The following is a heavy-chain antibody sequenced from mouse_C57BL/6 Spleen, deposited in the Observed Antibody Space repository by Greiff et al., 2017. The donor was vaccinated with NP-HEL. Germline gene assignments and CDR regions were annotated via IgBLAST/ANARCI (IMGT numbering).Heavy chain of an antibody. D-gene: IGHD1-1*01. V-gene: IGHV14-3*01. CDR3: ARTYYYGSSPYYFDY. CDR1: GFNIKNTY. Sequence: EVQLQQSVAELVRPGASVKLSCTASGFNIKNTYMHWVKQRPEQGLEWIGRIDPANGNTKYAPKFQGKATITADTSSNTAYLQLSSLTSEDTAIYYCARTYYYGSSPYYFDYWGQGTTLTASS. CDR2: IDPANGNT. J-gene: IGHJ2*01.